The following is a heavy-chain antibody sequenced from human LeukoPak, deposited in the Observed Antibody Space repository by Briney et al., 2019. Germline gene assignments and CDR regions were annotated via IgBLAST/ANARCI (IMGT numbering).Heavy chain of an antibody. CDR3: ARGNSRRIVVVPAALDY. V-gene: IGHV1-18*04. Sequence: ASVKVSCKASGYTFTSYGISWVRQAPGQGREGMGWISAYNGNTNYAQKLQGRVTMTTDTSTSTAYMELRSLRSDDTAVYYCARGNSRRIVVVPAALDYWGQGTLVTVSS. CDR1: GYTFTSYG. D-gene: IGHD2-2*01. CDR2: ISAYNGNT. J-gene: IGHJ4*02.